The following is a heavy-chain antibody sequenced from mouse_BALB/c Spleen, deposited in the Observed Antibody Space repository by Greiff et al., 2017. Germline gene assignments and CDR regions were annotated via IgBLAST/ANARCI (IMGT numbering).Heavy chain of an antibody. V-gene: IGHV5-9-4*01. D-gene: IGHD3-1*01. Sequence: EVKVEESGGGLVKPGGSLKLSCAASGFTFSSYAMSWVRQSPEKRLEWVAEISSGGSYTYYPDTVTGRFTISRDNAKNTLYLEMSSLRSEDTAMYYCARVDSGPFAYWGQGTLVTVSA. CDR2: ISSGGSYT. J-gene: IGHJ3*01. CDR3: ARVDSGPFAY. CDR1: GFTFSSYA.